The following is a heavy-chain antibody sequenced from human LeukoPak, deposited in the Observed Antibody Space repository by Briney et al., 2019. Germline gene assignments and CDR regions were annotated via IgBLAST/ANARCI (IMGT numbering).Heavy chain of an antibody. CDR2: INPNSGGT. CDR3: AKAFYGDYGIVDY. Sequence: ASVKVSCKAFGYTFTGYYMHWVRQAPGQGLEWVGWINPNSGGTNYAQKFQGRVTMTRDTSISTAYMELSRLRSDDTAVYYCAKAFYGDYGIVDYWGQGTLVTVSS. V-gene: IGHV1-2*02. J-gene: IGHJ4*02. CDR1: GYTFTGYY. D-gene: IGHD4-17*01.